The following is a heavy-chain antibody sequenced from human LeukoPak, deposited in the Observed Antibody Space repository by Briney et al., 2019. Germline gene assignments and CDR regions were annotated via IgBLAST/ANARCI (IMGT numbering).Heavy chain of an antibody. CDR1: GFIFSSYT. V-gene: IGHV3-21*01. Sequence: GGSLRHSYAPSGFIFSSYTMTWVRPAPGKGLAWVSSISGCSGYIYYGDSVKGRFTISRDNAKNSLDLQMNSLRAEDMAVYYCARDVTVGGVIVMDAFDIWGQGTMVTVSS. CDR2: ISGCSGYI. D-gene: IGHD3-16*02. J-gene: IGHJ3*02. CDR3: ARDVTVGGVIVMDAFDI.